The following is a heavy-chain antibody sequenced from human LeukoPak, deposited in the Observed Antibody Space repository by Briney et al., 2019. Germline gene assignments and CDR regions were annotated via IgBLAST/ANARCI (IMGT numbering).Heavy chain of an antibody. CDR3: ARSGWLVPFDY. V-gene: IGHV3-7*05. Sequence: QSGGSLRLSCATSGFTFSSYWMTWVRQAPGKELEWVANIKQDGSEKYYVDSVKGRFTISRDNAKNSLFLQMDSLRAEETAVYYCARSGWLVPFDYWGQGTLVTVPS. D-gene: IGHD6-19*01. CDR1: GFTFSSYW. CDR2: IKQDGSEK. J-gene: IGHJ4*02.